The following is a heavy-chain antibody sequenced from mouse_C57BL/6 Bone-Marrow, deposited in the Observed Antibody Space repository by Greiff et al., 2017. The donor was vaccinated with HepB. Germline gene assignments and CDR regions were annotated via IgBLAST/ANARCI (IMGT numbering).Heavy chain of an antibody. Sequence: QVQLQQPAAELVMPGASVKLSCKASGYTFTSYWTPWVKQRPGQGLAWIGEINTSDSYTNYTPKVKGKSTLTVDKSTSAAYMQLSSLTSEDSAVYYCARGGYGSRLYYFDYWGEGTTLTVSS. CDR1: GYTFTSYW. V-gene: IGHV1-69*01. CDR3: ARGGYGSRLYYFDY. CDR2: INTSDSYT. J-gene: IGHJ2*01. D-gene: IGHD1-1*01.